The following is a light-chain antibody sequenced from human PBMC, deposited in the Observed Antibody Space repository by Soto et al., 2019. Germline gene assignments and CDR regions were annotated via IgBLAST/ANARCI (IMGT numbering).Light chain of an antibody. CDR1: SSDVGGYDY. V-gene: IGLV2-14*01. CDR2: EVT. J-gene: IGLJ1*01. CDR3: SSLRSRSSRV. Sequence: QSALTQPASVSGSPGQWISISCTGTSSDVGGYDYVSWYQHHPDKAPKLIIYEVTHRPSGVSNRFSGSKSGNTASLTISGLQAEDEAGYYCSSLRSRSSRVFGTGTKVTVL.